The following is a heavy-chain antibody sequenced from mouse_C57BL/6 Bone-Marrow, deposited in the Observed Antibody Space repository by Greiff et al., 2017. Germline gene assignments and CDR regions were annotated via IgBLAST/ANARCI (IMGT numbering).Heavy chain of an antibody. J-gene: IGHJ2*01. CDR3: ARRLGPHFDY. V-gene: IGHV5-6*01. D-gene: IGHD4-1*01. Sequence: EVQLVESGGDLVKPGGSLKLSCAASGFTFSSYGMSWVRQTPDKRLEWVATISSGGSYTYYPARVKGRFTISRDNSKNTLYLQMSSLKSEATAMSYCARRLGPHFDYWGQGTTLTVAS. CDR2: ISSGGSYT. CDR1: GFTFSSYG.